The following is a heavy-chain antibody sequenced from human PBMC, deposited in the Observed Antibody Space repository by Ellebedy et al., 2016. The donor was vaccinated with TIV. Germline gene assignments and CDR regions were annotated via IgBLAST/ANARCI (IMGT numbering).Heavy chain of an antibody. D-gene: IGHD2-8*01. CDR1: GYTFTSYY. CDR2: INPSGGST. J-gene: IGHJ5*02. Sequence: AASVKVSCKASGYTFTSYYMHWVRQAPGQGLEWMGIINPSGGSTSYAQKFQGRVTVTRDTSTSTVYMELSSLRSEDTAVYYCARERRYCTNGVCYSNWFDPWGQGTLVTVSS. CDR3: ARERRYCTNGVCYSNWFDP. V-gene: IGHV1-46*01.